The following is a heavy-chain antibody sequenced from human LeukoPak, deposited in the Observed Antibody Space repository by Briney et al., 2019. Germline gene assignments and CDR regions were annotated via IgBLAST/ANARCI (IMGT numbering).Heavy chain of an antibody. V-gene: IGHV3-48*03. J-gene: IGHJ4*02. Sequence: GGSLRLSCAASGFTFSSYEMNWVRQAPGKGLDWVSYTSSGGTTIYSADSVRGRFTISRDNAKNSLYLQMNSLRAEDTAVYYCARGKRAYALGYWGQGTLVTVSS. CDR1: GFTFSSYE. D-gene: IGHD1-1*01. CDR2: TSSGGTTI. CDR3: ARGKRAYALGY.